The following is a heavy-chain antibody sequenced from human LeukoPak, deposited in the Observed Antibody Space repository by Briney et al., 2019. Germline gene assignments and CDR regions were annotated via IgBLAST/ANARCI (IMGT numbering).Heavy chain of an antibody. Sequence: SETLSLTCTVSGGSISSGGYYWSWIRQHPGKGLEWIGYIYYSGSTYYNPSLKSRLTISVDTSKNQFSLRLSSVTVADTAVYYCAREIRTGGWFDPWGPGTLVTVSS. CDR3: AREIRTGGWFDP. J-gene: IGHJ5*02. V-gene: IGHV4-31*03. D-gene: IGHD1-14*01. CDR1: GGSISSGGYY. CDR2: IYYSGST.